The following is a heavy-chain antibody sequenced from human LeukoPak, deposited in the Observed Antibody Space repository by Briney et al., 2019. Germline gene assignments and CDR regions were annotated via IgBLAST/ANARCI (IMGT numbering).Heavy chain of an antibody. J-gene: IGHJ4*02. D-gene: IGHD4-17*01. CDR2: ISFSGDSI. CDR3: ARQLKGGHGDSPVGY. Sequence: GGSLRLSCAASGFTFSDSAMTWVRQAPGKGLEWVSLISFSGDSIYYADSVRGRFTISRDNSKDTLYLQMNSLLAEDTAVYSCARQLKGGHGDSPVGYWGQGTLVTVSS. V-gene: IGHV3-23*01. CDR1: GFTFSDSA.